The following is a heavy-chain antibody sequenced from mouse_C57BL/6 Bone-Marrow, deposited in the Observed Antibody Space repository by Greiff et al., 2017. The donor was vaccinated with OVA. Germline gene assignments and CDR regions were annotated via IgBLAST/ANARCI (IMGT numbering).Heavy chain of an antibody. J-gene: IGHJ3*01. CDR3: ARTCCYGSSPWFAY. V-gene: IGHV1-64*01. Sequence: QVQLQQPGAELVKPGASVKLSCKASGYTFTSYWMHWVKQRPGQGLEWIGMIHPNSGSTNYNEKFKSKATLTVDKSSSTAYMQLRSLTSEDAAVDYCARTCCYGSSPWFAYWGQGTLVTVSA. CDR1: GYTFTSYW. D-gene: IGHD1-1*01. CDR2: IHPNSGST.